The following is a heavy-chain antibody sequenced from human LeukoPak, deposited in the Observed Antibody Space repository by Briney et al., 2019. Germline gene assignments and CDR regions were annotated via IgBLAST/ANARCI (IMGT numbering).Heavy chain of an antibody. CDR1: GGSISSSTYY. J-gene: IGHJ4*02. D-gene: IGHD2-15*01. CDR2: INHSGST. CDR3: ARGGGWPRILYSD. V-gene: IGHV4-39*07. Sequence: SETLSLTCTVSGGSISSSTYYWGWIRQPPGKGLEWIGEINHSGSTNYNPSLKSRVTISVDTSKNQFSLKLSSVTAADTAVYYCARGGGWPRILYSDWGQGTLVTVSS.